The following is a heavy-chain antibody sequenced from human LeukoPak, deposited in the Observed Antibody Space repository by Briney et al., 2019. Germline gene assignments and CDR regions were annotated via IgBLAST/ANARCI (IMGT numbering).Heavy chain of an antibody. Sequence: SETLSLTCTVSGYTISSGYYWGWIRQPPGKGLEWIGSIYQSGSTYYNPSLKSRVTISVDTSKHQFSLKLSSVTAADTAVYYCARXXYCSXGSCHSRDAFDIWGQGTMVTVSS. J-gene: IGHJ3*02. CDR3: ARXXYCSXGSCHSRDAFDI. V-gene: IGHV4-38-2*02. CDR1: GYTISSGYY. D-gene: IGHD2-15*01. CDR2: IYQSGST.